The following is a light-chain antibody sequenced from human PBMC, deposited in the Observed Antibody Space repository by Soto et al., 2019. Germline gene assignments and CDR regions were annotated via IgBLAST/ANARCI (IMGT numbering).Light chain of an antibody. CDR2: GAS. CDR1: QGISNS. CDR3: QKYDSAPT. J-gene: IGKJ1*01. Sequence: DIQMTQSPSSLSASVGDRFTITFRPSQGISNSLAWYQQKPGKVPKLLIHGASTLQSGVPSRFSGSGSGTDFTLTISSLQPEDAATYYCQKYDSAPTFGPGTKVDIK. V-gene: IGKV1-27*01.